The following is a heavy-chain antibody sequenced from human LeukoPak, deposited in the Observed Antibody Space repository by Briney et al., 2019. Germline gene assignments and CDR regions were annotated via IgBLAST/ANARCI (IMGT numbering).Heavy chain of an antibody. Sequence: PSETLSLTCTVSGGSISSYYWSWIRQPPGKGLEWIGYIYYSGSTNYNPSLKSRVTISVDTSKNQFSLKLSSVTAADTAVYYCARDSPFMIRGPFDIWGQGTMVTVSS. CDR3: ARDSPFMIRGPFDI. CDR2: IYYSGST. V-gene: IGHV4-59*01. D-gene: IGHD3-16*01. J-gene: IGHJ3*02. CDR1: GGSISSYY.